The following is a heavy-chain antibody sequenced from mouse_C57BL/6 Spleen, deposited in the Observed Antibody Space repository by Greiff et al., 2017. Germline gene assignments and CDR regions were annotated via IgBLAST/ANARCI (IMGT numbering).Heavy chain of an antibody. V-gene: IGHV1-82*01. D-gene: IGHD1-1*01. CDR3: AREGVVPFAY. Sequence: QVQLQQSGPELVKPGASVKISCKASGYAFSSSWMNWVKQRPGKGLEWIGRIYPGDGDTNYNGKFKGKATLTADKSSSTAYMQLSSLTSEDSAVXVCAREGVVPFAYWGQGTLVTVSA. J-gene: IGHJ3*01. CDR1: GYAFSSSW. CDR2: IYPGDGDT.